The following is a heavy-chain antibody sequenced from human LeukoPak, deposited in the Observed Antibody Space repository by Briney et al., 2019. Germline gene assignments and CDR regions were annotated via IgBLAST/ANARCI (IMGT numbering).Heavy chain of an antibody. Sequence: SETLSLTCAVYGGSFSGYYWSWIRQPPGKGLEWIGEINHSGSTNYNPSLKSRVTISVDTSKNQFSLKLSPVTAADTAVYYCASFDGNINLYGVFEYWGQGTLVTGSS. V-gene: IGHV4-34*01. CDR3: ASFDGNINLYGVFEY. CDR1: GGSFSGYY. CDR2: INHSGST. J-gene: IGHJ4*02. D-gene: IGHD3-9*01.